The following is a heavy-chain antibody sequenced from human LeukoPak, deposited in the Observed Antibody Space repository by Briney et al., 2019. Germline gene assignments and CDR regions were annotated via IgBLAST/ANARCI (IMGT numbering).Heavy chain of an antibody. Sequence: ASVKVSCKASGYTFTNYDISWVRQAPGQGLEWMGWISAYNGNINYAQNFQGRVTMTTDTSTSTAYMELRSLRSDDTAVYYCARGRYCSSTSCSPSFYFDFWSQGTLVTVSS. J-gene: IGHJ4*02. CDR3: ARGRYCSSTSCSPSFYFDF. CDR2: ISAYNGNI. V-gene: IGHV1-18*01. CDR1: GYTFTNYD. D-gene: IGHD2-2*01.